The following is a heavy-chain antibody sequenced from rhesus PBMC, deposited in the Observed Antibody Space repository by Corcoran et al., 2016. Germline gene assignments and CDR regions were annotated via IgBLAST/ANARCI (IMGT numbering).Heavy chain of an antibody. V-gene: IGHV3-201*01. D-gene: IGHD2-21*01. J-gene: IGHJ4*01. CDR1: GFTFDDYA. Sequence: EVQLVESGGGVVQLGGSLRLSCAASGFTFDDYAIHWVRQAPGKGLEWVSGISWRGGSTYYADSVKGQFTISRDNAKTSLYLQMGSLRAEDTALYYCARSLLVVVATPFDYWGQGVLVTVSS. CDR2: ISWRGGST. CDR3: ARSLLVVVATPFDY.